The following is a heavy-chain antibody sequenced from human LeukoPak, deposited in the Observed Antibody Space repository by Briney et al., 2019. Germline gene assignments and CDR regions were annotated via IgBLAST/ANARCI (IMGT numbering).Heavy chain of an antibody. D-gene: IGHD2-21*01. V-gene: IGHV3-11*01. CDR1: GFTFGDYY. CDR3: ARYLVITNDDFDS. CDR2: ISNSGNTI. Sequence: GGSLRLSRAATGFTFGDYYMSWIRQAPGEGLEWVSYISNSGNTIKEADSVKDRFTTSRDKDQNSLFLQMKSLRAEDTAVYYCARYLVITNDDFDSWGQGTLVTVSS. J-gene: IGHJ4*02.